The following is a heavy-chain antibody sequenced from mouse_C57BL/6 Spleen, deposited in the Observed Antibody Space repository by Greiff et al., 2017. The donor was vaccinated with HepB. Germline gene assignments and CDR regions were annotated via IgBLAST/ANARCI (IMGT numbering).Heavy chain of an antibody. Sequence: VQLQQSGAELVRPGASVKLSCKASGFNIKDDYMHWVKQRPEQGLEWIGWIDPENGDTEYASKFQGKATITADTSSNTAYLQLSSLTSEDTAVYYCTTGPYYFDYWGQGTTLTVSS. CDR1: GFNIKDDY. J-gene: IGHJ2*01. V-gene: IGHV14-4*01. CDR2: IDPENGDT. CDR3: TTGPYYFDY.